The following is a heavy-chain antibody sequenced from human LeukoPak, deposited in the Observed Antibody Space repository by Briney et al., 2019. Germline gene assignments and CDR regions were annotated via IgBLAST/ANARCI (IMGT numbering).Heavy chain of an antibody. CDR1: GFTFSNYW. V-gene: IGHV3-7*03. D-gene: IGHD3-9*01. J-gene: IGHJ4*02. Sequence: GGSLRLSCAASGFTFSNYWMSWVRQAPGKGLEWVANIKHDGRDKHYVDSVKGRFTIARDSAKNSLNLQMNSLRAEDTAVYYCARGGNYDISTGYIFDYWGQGTLVTVSS. CDR2: IKHDGRDK. CDR3: ARGGNYDISTGYIFDY.